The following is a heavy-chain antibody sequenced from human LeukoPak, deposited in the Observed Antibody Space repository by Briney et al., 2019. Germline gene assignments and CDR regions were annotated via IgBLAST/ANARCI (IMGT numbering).Heavy chain of an antibody. CDR2: IWYDGSDK. J-gene: IGHJ4*02. V-gene: IGHV3-33*08. Sequence: GGSLRLSCAASGFSFSSYSMNWVRQAPGKGLEWVAIIWYDGSDKFYADSVKGRFTISRDNSKNTLYLQMNSLRAEDTAVYYCARVSDFSNYFDYWGQGTLVTVSS. D-gene: IGHD3-3*01. CDR3: ARVSDFSNYFDY. CDR1: GFSFSSYS.